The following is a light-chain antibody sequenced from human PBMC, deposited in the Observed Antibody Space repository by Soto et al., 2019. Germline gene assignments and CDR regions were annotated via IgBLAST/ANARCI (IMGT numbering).Light chain of an antibody. CDR1: QGVGRS. V-gene: IGKV3-15*01. CDR3: QQYDNWPSVT. J-gene: IGKJ4*01. Sequence: IVMTQSPVTLSVSPGERATLSCSPSQGVGRSLAWYQQKPGQDPRFLICGTSTRATAFQATFSVSGSGTEFTLTISSLQSEDFTIYYCQQYDNWPSVTFGGGTKVDIK. CDR2: GTS.